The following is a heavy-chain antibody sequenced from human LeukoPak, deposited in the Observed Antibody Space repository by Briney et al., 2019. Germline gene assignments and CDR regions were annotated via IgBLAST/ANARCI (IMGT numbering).Heavy chain of an antibody. CDR3: ARGNFQRITIFGVVILYYFDY. D-gene: IGHD3-3*01. CDR1: GFTFSSYW. Sequence: GGSLRLSCAASGFTFSSYWMHWVRQAPGKGLVWVSRINSDGSSTNYADSVKGRFTISRDNAKNTLYLQMNSLRAEDTAVYYCARGNFQRITIFGVVILYYFDYWGQGTLVTVSS. CDR2: INSDGSST. J-gene: IGHJ4*02. V-gene: IGHV3-74*01.